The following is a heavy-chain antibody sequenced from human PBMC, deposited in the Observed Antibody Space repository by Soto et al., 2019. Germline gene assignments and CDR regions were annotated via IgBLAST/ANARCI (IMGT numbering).Heavy chain of an antibody. CDR2: IYWDDDK. J-gene: IGHJ4*02. Sequence: QITLKESGPSLVKPTQTLTLTCTFSGFSLRRTGEGVGWIRQPPGKALEWLALIYWDDDKRYSPSLKSRLTITKDTSKNQVVLTLTNMDPVDTATYYCALARYSNFDYWGQGTQVTVSS. V-gene: IGHV2-5*02. CDR1: GFSLRRTGEG. CDR3: ALARYSNFDY. D-gene: IGHD4-4*01.